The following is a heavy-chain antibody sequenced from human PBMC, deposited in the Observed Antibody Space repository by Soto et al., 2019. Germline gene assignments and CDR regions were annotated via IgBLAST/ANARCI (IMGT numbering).Heavy chain of an antibody. CDR3: ARDKGGYYDSSAQYIRFYYGMDV. CDR2: IIPMFGIA. D-gene: IGHD3-22*01. Sequence: SVKVSCKASGRTFSSYPISWVRQAPAQGLEWMGGIIPMFGIANYAQKFQGRVTITADESTSTAYMELSSLRSEDTAVYYCARDKGGYYDSSAQYIRFYYGMDVWGQGTTVTVSS. CDR1: GRTFSSYP. V-gene: IGHV1-69*13. J-gene: IGHJ6*02.